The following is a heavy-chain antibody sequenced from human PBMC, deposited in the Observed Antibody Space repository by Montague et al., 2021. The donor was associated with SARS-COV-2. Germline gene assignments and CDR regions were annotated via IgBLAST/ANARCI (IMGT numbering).Heavy chain of an antibody. J-gene: IGHJ3*01. Sequence: SETLSLTCAVYGGSFNDYYWTWVRQPPGKGLEWIGEITHSGNIEYNPSLQNRVTMSVDTSKNQFSLKLTSATAADTATYYCARGQVTAFAIFIVFPAAGALDAWGRGTTVTVSS. V-gene: IGHV4-34*01. D-gene: IGHD2-21*01. CDR3: ARGQVTAFAIFIVFPAAGALDA. CDR2: ITHSGNI. CDR1: GGSFNDYY.